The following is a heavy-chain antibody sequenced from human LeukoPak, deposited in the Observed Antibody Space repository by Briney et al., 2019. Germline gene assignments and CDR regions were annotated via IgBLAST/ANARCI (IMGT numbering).Heavy chain of an antibody. D-gene: IGHD6-13*01. V-gene: IGHV3-23*01. J-gene: IGHJ6*03. CDR2: ISGSAVNT. Sequence: GGSLRLSCAASGTSFSNFVMTWVRQAPGKGLEWISTISGSAVNTYYADSVKGRFTISRGNAKSTLYLQMNSLRAEDTAVYYCAREHSSSWPYYYYYMDVWGKGTTVTVSS. CDR3: AREHSSSWPYYYYYMDV. CDR1: GTSFSNFV.